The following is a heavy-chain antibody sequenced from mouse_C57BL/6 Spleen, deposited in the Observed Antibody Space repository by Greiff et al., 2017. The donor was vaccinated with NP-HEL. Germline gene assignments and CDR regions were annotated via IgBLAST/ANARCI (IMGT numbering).Heavy chain of an antibody. CDR2: IDPSDSET. CDR1: GYTFTSYW. V-gene: IGHV1-52*01. CDR3: ARGVVAYYFDY. Sequence: QVQLQQPGAELVRPGSSVKLSCKASGYTFTSYWMHWVKRRPIQGLEWIGNIDPSDSETHYNQKFKDKATLTVDKSSSTAYMQLSSLTSEDSAVYYCARGVVAYYFDYWGQGTTLTVSS. D-gene: IGHD1-1*01. J-gene: IGHJ2*01.